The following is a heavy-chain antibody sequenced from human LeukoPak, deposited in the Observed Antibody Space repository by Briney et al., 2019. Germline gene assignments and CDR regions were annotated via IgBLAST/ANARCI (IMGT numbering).Heavy chain of an antibody. Sequence: SVKVSCKASGGTFNTYAISWVRQAPGQGLEWMGGIVPIFGTPDYAQKFQGRVTITTVESTSTAYMELSSLRSEDTVVYYCAIGLGKYDFWRGYSPTINYYYMDVWGKGTTVTVSS. CDR1: GGTFNTYA. J-gene: IGHJ6*03. D-gene: IGHD3-3*01. CDR2: IVPIFGTP. V-gene: IGHV1-69*05. CDR3: AIGLGKYDFWRGYSPTINYYYMDV.